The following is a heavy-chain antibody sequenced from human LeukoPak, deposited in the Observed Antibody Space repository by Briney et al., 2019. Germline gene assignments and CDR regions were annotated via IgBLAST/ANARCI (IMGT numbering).Heavy chain of an antibody. D-gene: IGHD6-19*01. Sequence: QPGGSLRLSCAASGFTFSSYAMSWVGPAPGKGLEWVSAISGSGGSTYYADSVKGRFTISRDNYKNTLYLQMNRLRAEDTAVYYCAKALSGWSYSPLLDYWGQGTLVTVSS. CDR2: ISGSGGST. CDR3: AKALSGWSYSPLLDY. J-gene: IGHJ4*02. CDR1: GFTFSSYA. V-gene: IGHV3-23*01.